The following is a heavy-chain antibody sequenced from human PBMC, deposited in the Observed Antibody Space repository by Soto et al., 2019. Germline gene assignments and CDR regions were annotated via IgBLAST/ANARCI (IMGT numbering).Heavy chain of an antibody. D-gene: IGHD3-10*01. Sequence: SETLSLTCTVSGGSVSSGSYYWSWIRQPPGKGLEWIGYIYYSGSTNYNPSLKSRVTISVDTSKNQFSLKLNSVTAADTAVYYCARESVWFGESSDYWGQGTLVTVSS. J-gene: IGHJ4*02. V-gene: IGHV4-61*01. CDR1: GGSVSSGSYY. CDR3: ARESVWFGESSDY. CDR2: IYYSGST.